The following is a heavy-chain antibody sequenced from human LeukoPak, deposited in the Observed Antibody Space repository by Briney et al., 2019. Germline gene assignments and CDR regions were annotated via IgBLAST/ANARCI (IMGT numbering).Heavy chain of an antibody. CDR1: GGSISSSNYF. J-gene: IGHJ4*02. D-gene: IGHD1-20*01. CDR2: IFYSGST. V-gene: IGHV4-39*01. CDR3: ASVGYNWNYFHF. Sequence: SETLSLTCSVSGGSISSSNYFWGWIRQPPGQGLEWIGSIFYSGSTYYNPSLKGRVTISADTSKNQFSLKLSSVTATDTAVYYCASVGYNWNYFHFWGQGTLVTVSS.